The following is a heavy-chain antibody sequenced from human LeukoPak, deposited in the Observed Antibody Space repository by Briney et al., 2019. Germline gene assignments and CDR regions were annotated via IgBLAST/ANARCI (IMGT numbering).Heavy chain of an antibody. CDR3: AKTIGRDYYYYGMDV. D-gene: IGHD3-3*01. J-gene: IGHJ6*02. Sequence: GGSLRLSCAASGFTVSTNYMSWVRQAPGKGPEWVSVIYSGGSTYYADSVKGRFIISRDNSKNTLYLQMNSLRAEDTAVYYCAKTIGRDYYYYGMDVWGQGTTVTVSS. V-gene: IGHV3-66*01. CDR1: GFTVSTNY. CDR2: IYSGGST.